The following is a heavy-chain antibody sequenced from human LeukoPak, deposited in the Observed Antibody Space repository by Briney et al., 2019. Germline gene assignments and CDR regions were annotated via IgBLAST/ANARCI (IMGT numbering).Heavy chain of an antibody. Sequence: GGSLRLSCAASGFTFSSYWMHWVRQAPGKGLGWVSRINSDGSSTSYADSVKGRFTISRDNAKNTLYLQMNSLRAEDTAVYYCAKGGIAVADVYYFDYWGQGTLVTVSS. J-gene: IGHJ4*02. D-gene: IGHD6-19*01. CDR1: GFTFSSYW. CDR3: AKGGIAVADVYYFDY. CDR2: INSDGSST. V-gene: IGHV3-74*01.